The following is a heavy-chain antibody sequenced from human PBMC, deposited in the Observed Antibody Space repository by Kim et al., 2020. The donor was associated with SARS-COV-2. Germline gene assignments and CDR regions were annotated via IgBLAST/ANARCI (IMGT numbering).Heavy chain of an antibody. CDR1: GFTFDDYA. Sequence: GGSLRLSCAASGFTFDDYAMHWVRQAPGKGLEWVSGISWNSGSIGYADSVKGRFTISRDNAKNSLYLQMNSLRAEDTALYYCAKGDSSWDWSRNYGMDVWGQGTTVTFSS. CDR2: ISWNSGSI. J-gene: IGHJ6*02. D-gene: IGHD6-13*01. CDR3: AKGDSSWDWSRNYGMDV. V-gene: IGHV3-9*01.